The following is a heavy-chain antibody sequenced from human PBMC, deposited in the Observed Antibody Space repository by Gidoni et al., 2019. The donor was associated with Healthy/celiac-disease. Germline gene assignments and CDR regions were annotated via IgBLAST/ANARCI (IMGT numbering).Heavy chain of an antibody. J-gene: IGHJ2*01. Sequence: QMQLVQSGPEVKKPGTSVKVSCKASGFTFTSSAMQWVRQARGHRLEWIGWIVVGSGNTNYAQKFQERVTITRDMSTSTAYMELISLRSEDTAVYYCAAGSRLLWGFDLWGRGTLVTVSS. D-gene: IGHD2-2*01. V-gene: IGHV1-58*02. CDR2: IVVGSGNT. CDR3: AAGSRLLWGFDL. CDR1: GFTFTSSA.